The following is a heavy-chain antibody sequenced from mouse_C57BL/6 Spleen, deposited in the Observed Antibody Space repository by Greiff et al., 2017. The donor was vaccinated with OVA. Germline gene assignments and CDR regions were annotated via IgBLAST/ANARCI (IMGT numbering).Heavy chain of an antibody. Sequence: QVQLQQPGAELVKPGASVKVSCKASGYTFTSYWMHWVKQRPGQGLEWIGRIHPSDSDTNYNQKFKGKATLTVDKSSSTAYMQLSSLTSEDSAVYDCAISDGYPAWFAYWGQGTLVTVSA. D-gene: IGHD2-3*01. CDR3: AISDGYPAWFAY. J-gene: IGHJ3*01. CDR1: GYTFTSYW. V-gene: IGHV1-74*01. CDR2: IHPSDSDT.